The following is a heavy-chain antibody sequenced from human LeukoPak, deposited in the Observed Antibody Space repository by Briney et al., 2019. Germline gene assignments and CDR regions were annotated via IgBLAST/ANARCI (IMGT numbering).Heavy chain of an antibody. J-gene: IGHJ3*02. CDR2: IRYDGSNK. V-gene: IGHV3-30*02. CDR1: GFTFSSYG. Sequence: PGGSLRLSCAASGFTFSSYGMHWVRQAPGKGLEWVAFIRYDGSNKYYADSVKGRFTISRDNSKNTLYLQMNSLRAEDTAVYYCAKGYCSGGSCYERLDAFDIWGQGTMVTVSS. D-gene: IGHD2-15*01. CDR3: AKGYCSGGSCYERLDAFDI.